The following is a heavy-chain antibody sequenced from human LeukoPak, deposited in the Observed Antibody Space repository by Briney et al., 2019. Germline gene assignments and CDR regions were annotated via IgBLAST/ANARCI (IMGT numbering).Heavy chain of an antibody. V-gene: IGHV3-43*01. D-gene: IGHD6-13*01. Sequence: GGSLRLSCAASGFTFDDYTMHWVRQAPGKGLEWVSLISWDGGSTYYADSVKGRFTISRDNSKNSLYLQMNSLRTEDTALYYCAKGKIPGIAAAGFDYWGQGTLVTVSS. J-gene: IGHJ4*02. CDR3: AKGKIPGIAAAGFDY. CDR2: ISWDGGST. CDR1: GFTFDDYT.